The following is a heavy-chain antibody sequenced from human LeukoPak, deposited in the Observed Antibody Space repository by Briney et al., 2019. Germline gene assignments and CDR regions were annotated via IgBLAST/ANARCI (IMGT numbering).Heavy chain of an antibody. V-gene: IGHV4-59*01. CDR2: IYYSESS. J-gene: IGHJ6*02. CDR1: GGSISSYY. CDR3: ARAGYCRSSGCFYYYGMDV. Sequence: PSETLSLTCNVSGGSISSYYWSWIRQPPGKGLEWIGYIYYSESSNYNPSLRSRVTISVDTSKNQFSLKLSSVTAADTAVYYCARAGYCRSSGCFYYYGMDVWGQGTTVTVSS. D-gene: IGHD2-2*01.